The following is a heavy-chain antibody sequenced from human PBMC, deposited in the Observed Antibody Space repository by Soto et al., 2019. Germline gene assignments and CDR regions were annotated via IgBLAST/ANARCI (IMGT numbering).Heavy chain of an antibody. CDR1: GFSFSDYY. CDR2: ISSGGSSI. D-gene: IGHD5-12*01. J-gene: IGHJ5*02. V-gene: IGHV3-11*01. Sequence: QVQLVESGGGLVKPGGSLRLSCAVSGFSFSDYYMSWIRQAPGKGLEWVSYISSGGSSIYYADSVKGRFTISRDNAKNSLYLQMSSLGAEDTAVYYCARCSGHVDVIDLWGQGTLVRVSS. CDR3: ARCSGHVDVIDL.